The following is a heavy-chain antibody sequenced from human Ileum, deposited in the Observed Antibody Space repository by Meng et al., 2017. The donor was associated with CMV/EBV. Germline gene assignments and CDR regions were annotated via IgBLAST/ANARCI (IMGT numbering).Heavy chain of an antibody. CDR3: ASYAGVPGGENWFDP. CDR1: GGTVSREA. J-gene: IGHJ5*02. D-gene: IGHD3-16*01. CDR2: ISPSFGKA. V-gene: IGHV1-69*05. Sequence: SGGTVSREASSGERQAPGQGLEWMGGISPSFGKANYAQKFQGRVTMTTDESTSTAYMELSSLRSEDTAVDYCASYAGVPGGENWFDPWGQGTLVTVSS.